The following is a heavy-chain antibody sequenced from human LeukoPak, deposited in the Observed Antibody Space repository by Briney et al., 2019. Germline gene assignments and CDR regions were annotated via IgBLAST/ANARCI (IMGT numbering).Heavy chain of an antibody. D-gene: IGHD3-9*01. CDR3: ARQVSDYFDWLYYFDY. CDR1: GGSISSYY. V-gene: IGHV4-4*07. Sequence: SETLSLTCTVSGGSISSYYWSWIRQPAGKGLEWIGRIYTSGSTNYNPSLKSRVTMSVDTSKNQFSLKLSSVTAADTAVYYCARQVSDYFDWLYYFDYWGQGTLVTVSS. CDR2: IYTSGST. J-gene: IGHJ4*02.